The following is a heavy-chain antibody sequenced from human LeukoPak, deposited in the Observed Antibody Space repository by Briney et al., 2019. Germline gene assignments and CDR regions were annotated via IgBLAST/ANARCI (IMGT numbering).Heavy chain of an antibody. Sequence: SETLSLTCTVSGGSISSYYWSWTRQPPGKGLEWIGYIYYSGSTNYNPSLKSRVTISVDTSKNQFSLKLSSVTAADTAVYYCARTYYDYIWGSYLHFDYWGQGTLVTVSS. J-gene: IGHJ4*02. CDR2: IYYSGST. D-gene: IGHD3-16*02. CDR1: GGSISSYY. CDR3: ARTYYDYIWGSYLHFDY. V-gene: IGHV4-59*01.